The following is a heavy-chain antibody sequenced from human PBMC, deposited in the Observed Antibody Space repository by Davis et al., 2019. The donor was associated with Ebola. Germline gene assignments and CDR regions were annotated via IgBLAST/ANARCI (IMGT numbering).Heavy chain of an antibody. CDR1: GFTFSPYW. Sequence: PGGSLRLSCVASGFTFSPYWMHWIRLAPGKGLVWVSRINGDGSSTSYADPLKGRFTISRDNARNIVYLQMNSLRVEDTGVYYCARDRNYQPTDPWGQGTLVTVTS. V-gene: IGHV3-74*01. D-gene: IGHD1-7*01. CDR3: ARDRNYQPTDP. J-gene: IGHJ5*02. CDR2: INGDGSST.